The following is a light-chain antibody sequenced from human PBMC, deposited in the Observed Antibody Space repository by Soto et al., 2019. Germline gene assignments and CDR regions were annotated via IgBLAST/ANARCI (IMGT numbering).Light chain of an antibody. J-gene: IGLJ2*01. CDR2: DVT. CDR1: SSDVGGYNY. V-gene: IGLV2-14*01. Sequence: QSVLTQPASVSGSPGRSITISCTGTSSDVGGYNYVSWYQQHPGKAPKLMIYDVTKRLSGVSNRFSGSKSGDTASLTISGLQAEDEADYYCSSYTTSSTLYVVFGGGTKGTVL. CDR3: SSYTTSSTLYVV.